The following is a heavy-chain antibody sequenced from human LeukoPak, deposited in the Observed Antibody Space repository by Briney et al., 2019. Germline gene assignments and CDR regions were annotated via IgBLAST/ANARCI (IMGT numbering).Heavy chain of an antibody. Sequence: SEILSLTCAVSGGSISSYYWSWIRQPPGKGLEWIGYIYYSGSTNYNPSLKSRVTISVDTSKNQFSLKLTSVTATDTAVYFCARGPLGDLFSDAFDIWGQGTKVTVSS. CDR3: ARGPLGDLFSDAFDI. CDR2: IYYSGST. D-gene: IGHD3-10*01. V-gene: IGHV4-59*01. CDR1: GGSISSYY. J-gene: IGHJ3*02.